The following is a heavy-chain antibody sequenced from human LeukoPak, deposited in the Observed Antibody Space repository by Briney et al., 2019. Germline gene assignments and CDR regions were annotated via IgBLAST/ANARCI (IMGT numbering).Heavy chain of an antibody. Sequence: ASVKVSCKASGYTFTSYGISWVRQAPGQGLEWMGWISAYNGNTNYAQKLRGRVTMTTDTSTSTAYMELRSLRSDDTAVYCCARDKEPASYYGMDVWGQGTTVTVSS. CDR1: GYTFTSYG. V-gene: IGHV1-18*01. CDR3: ARDKEPASYYGMDV. J-gene: IGHJ6*02. CDR2: ISAYNGNT.